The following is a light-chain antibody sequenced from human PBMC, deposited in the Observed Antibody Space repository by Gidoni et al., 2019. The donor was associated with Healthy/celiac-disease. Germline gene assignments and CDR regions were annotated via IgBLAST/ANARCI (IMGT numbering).Light chain of an antibody. CDR2: QDS. Sequence: SSELTQPPSVSVSPGQTATITCSGDKLGDKYASWYQQKPGQSPVLVIYQDSKRPSGIPERFSGSNSGSTATLTISGTQAMDEADYYCQASDSSTSVVFGGGTKLTVL. J-gene: IGLJ2*01. V-gene: IGLV3-1*01. CDR1: KLGDKY. CDR3: QASDSSTSVV.